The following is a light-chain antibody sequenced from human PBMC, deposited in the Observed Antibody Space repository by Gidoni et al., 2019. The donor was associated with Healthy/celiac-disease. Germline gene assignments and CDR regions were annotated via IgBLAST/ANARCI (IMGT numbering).Light chain of an antibody. CDR1: QRVSSN. CDR2: GAS. V-gene: IGKV3-15*01. J-gene: IGKJ1*01. Sequence: EIVTTQSPATLSVSPGERATLSCRASQRVSSNLAWYQQKPGQAPKLLIYGASTRATGIPSRFSGSGSGTEFTLTISSLQSEDFAVYYCQQYNNCPLTFGQGTKVEIK. CDR3: QQYNNCPLT.